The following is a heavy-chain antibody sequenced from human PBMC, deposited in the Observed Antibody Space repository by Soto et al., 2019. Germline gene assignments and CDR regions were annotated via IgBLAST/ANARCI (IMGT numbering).Heavy chain of an antibody. CDR3: ARDQYSSSWDYYYYGMDV. D-gene: IGHD6-13*01. V-gene: IGHV3-33*01. J-gene: IGHJ6*02. CDR1: GFTFSSYG. Sequence: QVQLVESGGGVVQPGRSLRLSCAASGFTFSSYGMHWDRQAPGKGLEWVAVIWYDGSNKYYADSVKGRFTISRDNSKNTLYMQMNSLRAEDTAVYYCARDQYSSSWDYYYYGMDVWGQGTTVTVSS. CDR2: IWYDGSNK.